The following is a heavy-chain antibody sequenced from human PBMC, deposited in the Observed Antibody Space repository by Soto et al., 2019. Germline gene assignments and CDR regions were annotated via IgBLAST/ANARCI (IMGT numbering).Heavy chain of an antibody. CDR3: ASIGGYCSSTSCSKREDYYYYGMDV. CDR1: GYTFTGYY. CDR2: INPNSGGT. V-gene: IGHV1-2*02. J-gene: IGHJ6*02. D-gene: IGHD2-2*01. Sequence: GASVKVSCKASGYTFTGYYMHWARQAPGQGLKWMGWINPNSGGTNYAQKFQGRVTMTRDTSISTAYMELSRLRSDDTAVYYCASIGGYCSSTSCSKREDYYYYGMDVWGQGTTVTVSS.